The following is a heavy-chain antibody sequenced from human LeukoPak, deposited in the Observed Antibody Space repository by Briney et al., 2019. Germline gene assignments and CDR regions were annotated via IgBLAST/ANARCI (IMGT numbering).Heavy chain of an antibody. Sequence: GGSLRLSCAASGFTFSDYYMSWIRQAPGKGLEWVSYISSSGSTIYYADSVKGRLTISRDNAKNSLYLQMNSLRAEDTALYYCAKDLSHGSSSFSAYYYGMDVWGQGTTVTVSS. CDR3: AKDLSHGSSSFSAYYYGMDV. V-gene: IGHV3-11*01. J-gene: IGHJ6*02. CDR1: GFTFSDYY. CDR2: ISSSGSTI. D-gene: IGHD6-6*01.